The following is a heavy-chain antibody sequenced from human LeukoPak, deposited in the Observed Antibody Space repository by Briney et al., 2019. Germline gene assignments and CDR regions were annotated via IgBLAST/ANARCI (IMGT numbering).Heavy chain of an antibody. Sequence: PGGSLRLSCAASGFIFSIYNMNWVRQAPGKGLEWVSSINTRSSSSYYADSVKGRFTISRDNAKNSLYLQMNSLRVEDSAVYYCAKDLGYCTNGVCHTRFDYWGQGTLVAVSS. V-gene: IGHV3-21*01. J-gene: IGHJ4*02. CDR1: GFIFSIYN. D-gene: IGHD2-8*01. CDR2: INTRSSSS. CDR3: AKDLGYCTNGVCHTRFDY.